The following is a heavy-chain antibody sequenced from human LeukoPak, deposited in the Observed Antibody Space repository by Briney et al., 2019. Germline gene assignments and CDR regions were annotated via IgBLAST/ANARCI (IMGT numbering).Heavy chain of an antibody. Sequence: SQTLSLTCAISGDSVSNNRAAWNWIRQSPSRGLEWLGRTYYRSKWYNDYAASVSSRIIINPDTSNNQFSLHLISVTPEDTAVYYCAMDNWGELYFDYWGQGTLVTVSS. J-gene: IGHJ4*02. CDR3: AMDNWGELYFDY. D-gene: IGHD1-1*01. CDR1: GDSVSNNRAA. V-gene: IGHV6-1*01. CDR2: TYYRSKWYN.